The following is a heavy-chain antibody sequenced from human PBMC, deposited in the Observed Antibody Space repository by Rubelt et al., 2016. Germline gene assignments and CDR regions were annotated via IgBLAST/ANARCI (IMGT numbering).Heavy chain of an antibody. Sequence: GGSLRLSCAASGFSFSSSWMTWVRQAPGKGLEWVANIKQDGTEKYYVDSVKGRFTISRDNAKNSLFLQMNSLRAEDTAVYYCARMMSMTTVTTSYYYGMDVWGQGTTVTVSS. CDR1: GFSFSSSW. J-gene: IGHJ6*02. V-gene: IGHV3-7*02. D-gene: IGHD4-17*01. CDR3: ARMMSMTTVTTSYYYGMDV. CDR2: IKQDGTEK.